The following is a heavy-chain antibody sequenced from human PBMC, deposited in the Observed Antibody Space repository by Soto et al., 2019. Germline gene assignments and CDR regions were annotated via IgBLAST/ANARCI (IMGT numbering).Heavy chain of an antibody. V-gene: IGHV1-3*01. CDR3: ARGYCSSTSCRYYYYYYMDV. Sequence: ASVKVSCKASGYTFTSYAMHWVRQAPGQRLEWMGWINAGNGNTKYSQKFQGRVTITRDTSASTAYMELSSLRSEDTAVYYCARGYCSSTSCRYYYYYYMDVWGKGTTV. J-gene: IGHJ6*03. CDR2: INAGNGNT. CDR1: GYTFTSYA. D-gene: IGHD2-2*01.